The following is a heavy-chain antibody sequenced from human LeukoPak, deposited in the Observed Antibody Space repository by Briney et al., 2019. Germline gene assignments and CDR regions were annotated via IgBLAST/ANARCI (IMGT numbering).Heavy chain of an antibody. CDR2: IYYSGST. CDR3: ARLLGGGVRRDDY. CDR1: GGSISSGGYY. Sequence: SQTLSLTCTVSGGSISSGGYYWSWIRQHPGKGLEWIGYIYYSGSTYYNPSLKSRVTISVDTSKNQFSPKLSSVTAADTAVYYCARLLGGGVRRDDYWGQGTLVTVSS. V-gene: IGHV4-31*03. J-gene: IGHJ4*02. D-gene: IGHD2-8*02.